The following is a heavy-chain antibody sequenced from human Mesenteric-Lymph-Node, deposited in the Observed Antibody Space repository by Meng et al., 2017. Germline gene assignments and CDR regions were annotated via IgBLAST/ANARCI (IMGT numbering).Heavy chain of an antibody. V-gene: IGHV1-2*02. J-gene: IGHJ3*02. Sequence: ASVKVSCKASGYTFTGNYLHWVRQAPGQGLEWMGWINTKNGGTKYAQKFQGRATLTRDTSISTGYMDLNSLRSDDTAIYYCARAVGDAFDIWGQGTMVTVSS. CDR3: ARAVGDAFDI. CDR1: GYTFTGNY. D-gene: IGHD1-26*01. CDR2: INTKNGGT.